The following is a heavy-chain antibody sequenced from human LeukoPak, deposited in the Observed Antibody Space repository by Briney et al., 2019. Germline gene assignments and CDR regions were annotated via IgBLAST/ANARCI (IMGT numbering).Heavy chain of an antibody. CDR3: ARTYFWSGYHFDY. D-gene: IGHD3-3*01. V-gene: IGHV1-2*02. CDR2: ITPNSGGT. Sequence: ASVKVSCKASGYTFTAYYMHWVRQAPGQGLEWMGWITPNSGGTKYAQRFQGRVTMTRDTSISTAYMELSRLRSDDTAVYYCARTYFWSGYHFDYWGQGTLVTVSS. CDR1: GYTFTAYY. J-gene: IGHJ4*02.